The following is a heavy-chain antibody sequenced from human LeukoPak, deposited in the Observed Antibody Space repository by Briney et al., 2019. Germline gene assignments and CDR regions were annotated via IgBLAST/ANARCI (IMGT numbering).Heavy chain of an antibody. CDR1: GGSISSGDYY. Sequence: PSETLSLTCTVSGGSISSGDYYWSWIRQPPGKGLEWIGYIYYSGSTYYNPSLKSRVTISVDTSKNQFSLKLSSVTAADTAVYYCASGMTTVTTSWFDPWGQGTLVTVSS. J-gene: IGHJ5*02. D-gene: IGHD4-17*01. CDR2: IYYSGST. CDR3: ASGMTTVTTSWFDP. V-gene: IGHV4-30-4*01.